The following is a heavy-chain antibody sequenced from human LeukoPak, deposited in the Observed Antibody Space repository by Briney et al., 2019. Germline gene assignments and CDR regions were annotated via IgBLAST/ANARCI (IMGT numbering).Heavy chain of an antibody. Sequence: SETLSLTCTVSGGSISSGSYYLSWIRQPAGKGLEWIGEINHSGSTNYNPSLKSRVTISVDTSKNQFSLKLSSVTAADTAVYYCARRNSQGATSDGFDYWGQGTLVTVSS. V-gene: IGHV4-61*10. D-gene: IGHD1-26*01. J-gene: IGHJ4*02. CDR1: GGSISSGSYY. CDR3: ARRNSQGATSDGFDY. CDR2: INHSGST.